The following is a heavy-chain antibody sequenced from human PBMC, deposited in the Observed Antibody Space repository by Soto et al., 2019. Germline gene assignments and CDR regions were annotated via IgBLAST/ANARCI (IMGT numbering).Heavy chain of an antibody. D-gene: IGHD2-15*01. V-gene: IGHV4-59*01. Sequence: QVQLQESGPGLVKPSETLSLTCTVSSGSIRSYYWSWIRQPPGKGLEWIGYSYYTGSTNYNPSLQSRVTITVDTSKTRFSLKRSSVTAADTAMYYCANMDCSGGTCHSGKWGQGTLVTVSS. CDR2: SYYTGST. J-gene: IGHJ4*02. CDR1: SGSIRSYY. CDR3: ANMDCSGGTCHSGK.